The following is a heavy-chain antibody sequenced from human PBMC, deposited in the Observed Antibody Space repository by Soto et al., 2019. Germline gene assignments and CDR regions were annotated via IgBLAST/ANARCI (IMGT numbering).Heavy chain of an antibody. CDR2: ISRDGGTK. CDR3: TGEVASGY. V-gene: IGHV3-30*03. CDR1: GFTVSSYG. D-gene: IGHD2-8*02. J-gene: IGHJ4*02. Sequence: QVQLVESGGGVVQPGRSLRLSCAASGFTVSSYGMHWVRHAPGKGLEWVAVISRDGGTKYYADSVKGRFTISRDNSRNKLFLEMNSLRGDDMAVYYCTGEVASGYWGQGTLVTVSS.